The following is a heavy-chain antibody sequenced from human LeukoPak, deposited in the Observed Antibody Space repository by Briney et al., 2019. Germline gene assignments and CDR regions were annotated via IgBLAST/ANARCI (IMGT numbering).Heavy chain of an antibody. CDR1: GFTFSSYD. CDR3: ARILTRGSVVVPAAASPYDAFDI. D-gene: IGHD2-2*01. V-gene: IGHV3-13*01. CDR2: IGTAGDT. J-gene: IGHJ3*02. Sequence: GRSLRLSCAASGFTFSSYDMHWVRQATGKGLEWVSAIGTAGDTYYPGSVKGRFTISRENAKNSLYLQMNSLRAGDTAVYYCARILTRGSVVVPAAASPYDAFDIWGQGTMVTVSS.